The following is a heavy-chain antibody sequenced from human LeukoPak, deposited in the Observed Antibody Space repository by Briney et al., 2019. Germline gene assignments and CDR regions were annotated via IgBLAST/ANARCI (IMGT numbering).Heavy chain of an antibody. J-gene: IGHJ5*02. D-gene: IGHD2-15*01. CDR1: GGSFSGYY. CDR3: ARGPGYCSGGSCRHFDP. CDR2: INHSGST. V-gene: IGHV4-34*01. Sequence: PSETLSLTCAVYGGSFSGYYWSWIRQPPGKGLEWVGEINHSGSTNYNPSLKSRVTISVDTSKNQFSLKLSSVTAADTAVYYCARGPGYCSGGSCRHFDPWGQGTLVTVSS.